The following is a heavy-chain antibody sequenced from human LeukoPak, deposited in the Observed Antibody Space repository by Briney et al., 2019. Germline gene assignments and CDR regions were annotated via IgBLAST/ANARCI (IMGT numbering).Heavy chain of an antibody. J-gene: IGHJ4*02. CDR2: MYYSGSI. CDR3: ARHDTRSYSEHFDY. D-gene: IGHD1-26*01. CDR1: GGSMSSSSFY. Sequence: SDTLSLTCTVSGGSMSSSSFYWGWIRPPPGKGLEWIGSMYYSGSIYYNPSLKSRVTTSVDTSKNQFSLKLSSVTAADTAVYYCARHDTRSYSEHFDYWGQGTLVTVSS. V-gene: IGHV4-39*01.